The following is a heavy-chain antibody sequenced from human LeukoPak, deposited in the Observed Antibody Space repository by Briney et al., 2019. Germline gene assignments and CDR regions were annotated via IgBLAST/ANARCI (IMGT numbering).Heavy chain of an antibody. V-gene: IGHV3-7*01. CDR1: GFTFSNYW. Sequence: GGSLRLSCAASGFTFSNYWMSWVRQAPGKGLEWVANIKQDGSEKYYVDSVKGRFTISRDNAKNSLCPQMNTLRAEDTAVYYCARDDGFRGYDYWGQGTLVTVSS. CDR2: IKQDGSEK. J-gene: IGHJ4*02. D-gene: IGHD5-24*01. CDR3: ARDDGFRGYDY.